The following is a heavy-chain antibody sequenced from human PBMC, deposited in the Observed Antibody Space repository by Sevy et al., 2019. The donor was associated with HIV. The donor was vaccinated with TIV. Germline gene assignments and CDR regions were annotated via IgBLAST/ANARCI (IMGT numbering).Heavy chain of an antibody. CDR2: IYHGWST. CDR3: ARMGGSPRI. V-gene: IGHV4-38-2*02. CDR1: GYSISSGYN. Sequence: SETLSLTCTVSGYSISSGYNWGWIRQPPGKGLEWIGRIYHGWSTYYNPSLKSRLTISVDTSKNQFSLKLSAVTAADTSVYYCARMGGSPRIWGQGTMVTVSS. J-gene: IGHJ3*02. D-gene: IGHD1-26*01.